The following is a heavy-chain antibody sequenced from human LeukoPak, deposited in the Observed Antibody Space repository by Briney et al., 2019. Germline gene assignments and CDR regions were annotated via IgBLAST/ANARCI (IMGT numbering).Heavy chain of an antibody. J-gene: IGHJ4*02. V-gene: IGHV3-48*03. CDR2: ISSSGSTI. D-gene: IGHD3-10*01. CDR3: AISSGGFGELNYFDY. CDR1: GFTFRYYE. Sequence: WGSLRLSCAASGFTFRYYEMNWVRQAPGKGLEWVSYISSSGSTIYYADSVKGRFTISRDNAKNSLYLQMNSLRAEDTAVYYCAISSGGFGELNYFDYWGQGTLVTVSS.